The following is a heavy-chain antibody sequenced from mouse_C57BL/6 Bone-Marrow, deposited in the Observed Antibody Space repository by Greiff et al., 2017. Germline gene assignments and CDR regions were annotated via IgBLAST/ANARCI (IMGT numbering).Heavy chain of an antibody. D-gene: IGHD2-4*01. CDR3: ARADYDGYYAMDY. V-gene: IGHV5-6*01. CDR2: ISSGGSYT. CDR1: GFTFSSYG. J-gene: IGHJ4*01. Sequence: VQLQQSGGDLVKPGGSLKLSCAASGFTFSSYGMSWVRQTPDQRLEWVATISSGGSYTYYPDSVKGRFTISRDNAKNTLYLQMCSLKSEDTAMYYCARADYDGYYAMDYGGQGTSVTVSS.